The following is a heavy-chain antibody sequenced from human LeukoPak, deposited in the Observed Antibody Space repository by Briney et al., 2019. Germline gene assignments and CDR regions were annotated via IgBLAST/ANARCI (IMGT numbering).Heavy chain of an antibody. CDR3: ARGRFKQQLVREYFQR. CDR2: INHSGST. Sequence: PSETLSLTCAVYGGSFSGYYWSWIRQPPGKGLEWIGEINHSGSTNYNPSLKSRVTMSVDTSKNQFSLKLSSVTAADTAVYYCARGRFKQQLVREYFQRWGQGTLVTVSS. CDR1: GGSFSGYY. D-gene: IGHD6-13*01. J-gene: IGHJ1*01. V-gene: IGHV4-34*01.